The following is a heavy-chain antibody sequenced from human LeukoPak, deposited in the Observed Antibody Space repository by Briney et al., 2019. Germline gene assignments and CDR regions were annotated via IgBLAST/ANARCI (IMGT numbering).Heavy chain of an antibody. V-gene: IGHV4-4*07. J-gene: IGHJ6*03. CDR2: IYTSGST. CDR1: GGSISSYY. D-gene: IGHD6-19*01. CDR3: ARASSGWPPTPYYYYMDV. Sequence: PSETLSLTCTVSGGSISSYYWSWIRQPAGKGLEWIGRIYTSGSTNYNPSLKSRVTMSVDTSKNQFSLKLSSVTAADTAVYYCARASSGWPPTPYYYYMDVWGKGTTVTISS.